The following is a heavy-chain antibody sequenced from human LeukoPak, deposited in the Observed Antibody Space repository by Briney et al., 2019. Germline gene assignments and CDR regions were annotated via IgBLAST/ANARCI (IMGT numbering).Heavy chain of an antibody. CDR1: GFTFSSYW. Sequence: GGSLRLSCAASGFTFSSYWMHWVRQAPGKGLVWVSRINTDGSSTSYADSVKGRFTISRDNAKNTLYLQMNSLRAEDTAVYYCARAYNWNDVGDYWGQGTLVPGSS. J-gene: IGHJ4*02. V-gene: IGHV3-74*01. CDR2: INTDGSST. D-gene: IGHD1-20*01. CDR3: ARAYNWNDVGDY.